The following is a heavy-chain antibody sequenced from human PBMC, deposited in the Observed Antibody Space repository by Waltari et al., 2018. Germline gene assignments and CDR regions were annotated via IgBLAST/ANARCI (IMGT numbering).Heavy chain of an antibody. Sequence: QVQLQQWGAGLLKPSETLSLTCAVYGGSFSGYYWSWIRQPPGKGLEWIGEINHSGSTNYNPSLKSRVTISVDTSKNQFSLKLSSVTAADMAVYYCARGIHWGLYYFDYWGQGTLVTVSS. J-gene: IGHJ4*02. V-gene: IGHV4-34*01. CDR2: INHSGST. CDR1: GGSFSGYY. CDR3: ARGIHWGLYYFDY. D-gene: IGHD7-27*01.